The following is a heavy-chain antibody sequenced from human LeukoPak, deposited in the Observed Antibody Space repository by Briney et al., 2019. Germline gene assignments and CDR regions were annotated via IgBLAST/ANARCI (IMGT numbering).Heavy chain of an antibody. D-gene: IGHD3-10*01. CDR1: GYTFTSYY. CDR3: ARDLGEMVRGVDY. Sequence: GASVKVSCKASGYTFTSYYMHWVRQAPGQGLEWMGWINPNSGGTNYAQKFQGRVTMTRDTSISTAYMELSRLRSDGTAVYYCARDLGEMVRGVDYWGQGTLVTVSS. V-gene: IGHV1-2*02. CDR2: INPNSGGT. J-gene: IGHJ4*02.